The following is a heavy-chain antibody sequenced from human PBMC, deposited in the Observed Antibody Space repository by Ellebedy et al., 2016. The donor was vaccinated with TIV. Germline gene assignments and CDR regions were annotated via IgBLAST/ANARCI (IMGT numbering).Heavy chain of an antibody. CDR3: ARDRITMVRGVGAFDI. Sequence: GGSLRLXXAASGFTFSDYYMSWIRQAPGKGLEWVSYISSSSSYTNYADSVKGRFTISRDNAKNSLYLQMNSLRAEDTAVYYCARDRITMVRGVGAFDIWGQGTMVTVSS. CDR2: ISSSSSYT. J-gene: IGHJ3*02. D-gene: IGHD3-10*01. CDR1: GFTFSDYY. V-gene: IGHV3-11*05.